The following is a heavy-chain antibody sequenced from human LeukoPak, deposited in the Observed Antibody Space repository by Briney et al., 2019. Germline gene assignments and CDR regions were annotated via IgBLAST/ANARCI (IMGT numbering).Heavy chain of an antibody. CDR3: AKDRTHYYDSSGYSTFDY. CDR2: ISGSGGST. Sequence: PGGSLRLSCAASGFTFSSYSMSWVRQAPGKGLEWVSAISGSGGSTYYADSVKGRFTISRDNSKNTLYLQMNSLRAEDTAVYYCAKDRTHYYDSSGYSTFDYWGQGTLVTVSS. V-gene: IGHV3-23*01. D-gene: IGHD3-22*01. J-gene: IGHJ4*02. CDR1: GFTFSSYS.